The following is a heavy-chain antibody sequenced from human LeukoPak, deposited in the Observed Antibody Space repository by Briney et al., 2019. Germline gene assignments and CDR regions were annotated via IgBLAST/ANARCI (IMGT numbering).Heavy chain of an antibody. CDR2: IYYSGST. CDR1: GGSISSYY. D-gene: IGHD4-23*01. J-gene: IGHJ4*02. Sequence: PSETLSLTCTVSGGSISSYYWSWIRQPPGKGLEWIGYIYYSGSTNYNPSLKSRVTISVDTSKNQFSLKLSSVTAADTAVYYCARHRRDYGGNSYFDYWGQGTLVTVSS. V-gene: IGHV4-59*08. CDR3: ARHRRDYGGNSYFDY.